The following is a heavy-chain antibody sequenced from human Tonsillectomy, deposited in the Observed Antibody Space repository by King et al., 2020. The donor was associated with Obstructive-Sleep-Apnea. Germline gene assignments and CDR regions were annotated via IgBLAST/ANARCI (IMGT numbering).Heavy chain of an antibody. D-gene: IGHD6-13*01. V-gene: IGHV3-21*01. Sequence: VQLVESGGGLVKPGGSLRLSCAASGFTFSSYSMNWVRQAPGKGLEWVSSISSSSSYIYYADSVKGPFTISRDNAKNSLYLQMNSLRAVDTAVYYCARVLPPTHSSSWYELSDYWGQGTLVTVSS. CDR3: ARVLPPTHSSSWYELSDY. CDR2: ISSSSSYI. J-gene: IGHJ4*02. CDR1: GFTFSSYS.